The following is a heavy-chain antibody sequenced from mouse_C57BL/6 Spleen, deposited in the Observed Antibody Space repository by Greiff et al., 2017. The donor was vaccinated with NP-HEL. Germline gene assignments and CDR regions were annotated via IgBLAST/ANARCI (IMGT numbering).Heavy chain of an antibody. CDR3: ARMGGNYEGDY. Sequence: VQLQQSGAELVKPGASVKLSCKASGYTFTSYWMHWVKQRPGQGLEWIGMIHPNSGSTNYNEKFKSKATLTVDKSSSTAYMQLSSLTSEDSAVYYCARMGGNYEGDYWGQGTSVTVSS. V-gene: IGHV1-64*01. D-gene: IGHD2-1*01. CDR2: IHPNSGST. J-gene: IGHJ4*01. CDR1: GYTFTSYW.